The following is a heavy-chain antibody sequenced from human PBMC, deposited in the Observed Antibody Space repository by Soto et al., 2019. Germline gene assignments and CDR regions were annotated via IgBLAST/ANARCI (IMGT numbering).Heavy chain of an antibody. J-gene: IGHJ4*02. D-gene: IGHD3-22*01. Sequence: SETLSLTCTVSGGSISSGGYYWSWIRQHPGKGLEWIGYIYYSGSTYYNPSLKSRVTISVDTSKNQFSLKLSSVTAADTAVYYCARGASYYYDSSGYYGYFDYWGQGTLVTVSS. V-gene: IGHV4-31*03. CDR3: ARGASYYYDSSGYYGYFDY. CDR2: IYYSGST. CDR1: GGSISSGGYY.